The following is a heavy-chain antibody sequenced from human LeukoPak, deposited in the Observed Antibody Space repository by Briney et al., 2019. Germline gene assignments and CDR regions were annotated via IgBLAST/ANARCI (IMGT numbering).Heavy chain of an antibody. J-gene: IGHJ4*02. CDR1: GFTFSSYA. Sequence: LPGRSLRLSCAASGFTFSSYAMHWVRQAPGKGLEYVSAISSNGGSTYYANSVKGRFTISRDNSKNTLYLQMGSLRAEDMAVYYCARELYFDWLQSFGYWGQGTLVTVSS. V-gene: IGHV3-64*01. CDR3: ARELYFDWLQSFGY. D-gene: IGHD3-9*01. CDR2: ISSNGGST.